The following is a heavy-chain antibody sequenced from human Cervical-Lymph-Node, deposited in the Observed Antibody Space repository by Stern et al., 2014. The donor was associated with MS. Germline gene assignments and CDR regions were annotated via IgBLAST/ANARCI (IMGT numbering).Heavy chain of an antibody. J-gene: IGHJ6*02. CDR1: GGTFSSYP. Sequence: QVQLVQSGAEVKKPGSSVKLSCKASGGTFSSYPIIWLRQAPGQGLEWMGGIIPIFGTANYAQKFQGRVTITADGSSSTAYMELSSLRSEDTAVYYCASPVTLTVGVMDVWGQGTTVTVSS. CDR2: IIPIFGTA. V-gene: IGHV1-69*01. D-gene: IGHD4-17*01. CDR3: ASPVTLTVGVMDV.